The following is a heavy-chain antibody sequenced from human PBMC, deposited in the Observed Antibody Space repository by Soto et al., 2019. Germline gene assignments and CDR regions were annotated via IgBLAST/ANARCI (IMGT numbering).Heavy chain of an antibody. J-gene: IGHJ6*02. CDR1: GYSFTSYW. D-gene: IGHD3-9*01. CDR2: IDPSDSYT. CDR3: ARGSATDILTDYYYYYGMDV. Sequence: GESLKISCKGSGYSFTSYWISWVRQMPGKGLEWMGRIDPSDSYTNYSPSFQGHVTISADKSISTAYLQWSSLKASDTAMYYCARGSATDILTDYYYYYGMDVWGQGTTVTVSS. V-gene: IGHV5-10-1*01.